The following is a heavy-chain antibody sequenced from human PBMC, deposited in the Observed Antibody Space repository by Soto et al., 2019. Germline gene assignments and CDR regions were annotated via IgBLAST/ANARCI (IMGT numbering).Heavy chain of an antibody. J-gene: IGHJ6*02. CDR2: ISYDGSNK. CDR1: GFTFSAFA. CDR3: ARDRKILGVGSYRLDV. V-gene: IGHV3-30-3*01. D-gene: IGHD3-3*01. Sequence: SLRLSCAASGFTFSAFAIHWVRQAPGKGLEWVAIISYDGSNKYYADSVKGRFTISRDSSKNTLYLQMTSLRIEDTAVYYCARDRKILGVGSYRLDVWGQGTTVTVSS.